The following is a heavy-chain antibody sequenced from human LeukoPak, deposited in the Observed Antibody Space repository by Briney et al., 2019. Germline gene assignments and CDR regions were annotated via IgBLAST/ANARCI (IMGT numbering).Heavy chain of an antibody. Sequence: GGSLRLSCAASGFTFSSYWMHWVRQAPGKGLVWVSRINSDGSSTSYADSVKGRFTISRDNAKNTLYLQMNSLRAEDTAVYYCARVHCEVGRCFNWFESWGQGTLVTVSS. D-gene: IGHD2-15*01. CDR1: GFTFSSYW. CDR3: ARVHCEVGRCFNWFES. CDR2: INSDGSST. J-gene: IGHJ5*01. V-gene: IGHV3-74*01.